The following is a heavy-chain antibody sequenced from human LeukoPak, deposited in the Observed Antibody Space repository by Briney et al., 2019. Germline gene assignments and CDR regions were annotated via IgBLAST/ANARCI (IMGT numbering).Heavy chain of an antibody. Sequence: RGSLRLSCAASGFTFAEYTMHWVRQAPGKGLEWVSLISWNGARIHYGDSVKGRFTISRDNSKNSLYLQMNNLRTEDTALYYCVKDLVAASENVRGWYPMDYWGQGTLVTVSS. V-gene: IGHV3-43*01. CDR1: GFTFAEYT. D-gene: IGHD6-19*01. CDR2: ISWNGARI. J-gene: IGHJ4*02. CDR3: VKDLVAASENVRGWYPMDY.